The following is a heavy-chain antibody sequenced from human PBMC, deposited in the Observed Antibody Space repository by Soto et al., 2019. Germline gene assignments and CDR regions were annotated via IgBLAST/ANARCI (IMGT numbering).Heavy chain of an antibody. V-gene: IGHV3-7*03. Sequence: PGGSLRLSCAASGFTLSRYWMSWVRQAPGKGLEWVANIKQDGSEKYYVDSVAGRFTISRGNAKNSLYLQMDSLRAEDTAVYYCARDNGGGDYWGQGTLVTVSS. CDR3: ARDNGGGDY. D-gene: IGHD2-8*01. CDR2: IKQDGSEK. CDR1: GFTLSRYW. J-gene: IGHJ4*02.